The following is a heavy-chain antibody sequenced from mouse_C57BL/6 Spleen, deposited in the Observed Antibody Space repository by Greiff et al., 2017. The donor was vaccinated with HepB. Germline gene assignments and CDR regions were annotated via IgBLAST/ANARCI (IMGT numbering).Heavy chain of an antibody. D-gene: IGHD2-3*01. Sequence: EVKVVESGGGLVKPGGSLKLSCAASGFTFSSYTMSWVRQTPEKRLEWVATISGGGGNTYYPDSVKGRFTISRDNAKNTLYLQMSSLRSEDTALYYCARHPGYYHFDYWGQGTTLTVSS. CDR1: GFTFSSYT. J-gene: IGHJ2*01. CDR3: ARHPGYYHFDY. CDR2: ISGGGGNT. V-gene: IGHV5-9*01.